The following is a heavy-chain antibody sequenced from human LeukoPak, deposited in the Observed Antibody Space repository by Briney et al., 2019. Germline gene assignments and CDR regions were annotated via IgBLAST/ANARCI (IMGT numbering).Heavy chain of an antibody. Sequence: SETLSLTCTVSDDSITIYYWSWIRQPPGKGLEWIGYIDYGGSTNYNPSLKSRGTVSVDTSKNQFSLKLSSVTAVDTAVYYCARFNSTDYFYDYWGKGTLVTVSS. D-gene: IGHD2/OR15-2a*01. CDR2: IDYGGST. V-gene: IGHV4-59*12. J-gene: IGHJ4*02. CDR3: ARFNSTDYFYDY. CDR1: DDSITIYY.